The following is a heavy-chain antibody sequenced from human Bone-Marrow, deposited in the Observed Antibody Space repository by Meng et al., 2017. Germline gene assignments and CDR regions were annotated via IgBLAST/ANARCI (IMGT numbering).Heavy chain of an antibody. D-gene: IGHD6-13*01. J-gene: IGHJ4*02. CDR2: IKSNSDGGTT. CDR3: ATGAAAADH. Sequence: VSLAQPGGSLRLSCVASGFSFTDAWMSWVRQAPGKGLEWVGRIKSNSDGGTTDYAAPVKGRFTISRDDSKNTLYLQMNSLITEDTAVYFCATGAAAADHWGQGTLVTVSS. CDR1: GFSFTDAW. V-gene: IGHV3-15*01.